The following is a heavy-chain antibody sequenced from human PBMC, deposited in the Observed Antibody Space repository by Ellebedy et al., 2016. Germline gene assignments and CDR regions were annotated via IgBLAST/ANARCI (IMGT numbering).Heavy chain of an antibody. CDR2: INPNSGGT. V-gene: IGHV1-2*02. J-gene: IGHJ4*02. CDR3: GRGGGGGITGTTVY. D-gene: IGHD1-7*01. Sequence: ASVKVSXKASGYTFTSYGISWVRQAPGQGLEWMGWINPNSGGTNYAQKFQGRVTMTRDTSISTAYMELSRLRSEDTAVYYCGRGGGGGITGTTVYWGQGTLVTVSS. CDR1: GYTFTSYG.